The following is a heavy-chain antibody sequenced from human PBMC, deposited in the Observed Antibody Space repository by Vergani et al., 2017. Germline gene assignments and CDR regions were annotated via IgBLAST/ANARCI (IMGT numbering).Heavy chain of an antibody. CDR2: IPYDASDK. J-gene: IGHJ4*02. CDR3: AKGQLWSGVDY. Sequence: QVQLVESGGGLVKPGGSLRLSCAASGFTFSDYYMSWIRQAPGKGLEWVAFIPYDASDKYYAASVKGRFTISRGNPKNTVSLQMNSLTTEDTAVYYCAKGQLWSGVDYWGQGTLVTVSS. D-gene: IGHD5-18*01. CDR1: GFTFSDYY. V-gene: IGHV3-30*02.